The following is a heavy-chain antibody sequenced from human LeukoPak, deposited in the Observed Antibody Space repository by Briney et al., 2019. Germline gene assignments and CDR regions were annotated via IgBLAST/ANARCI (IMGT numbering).Heavy chain of an antibody. V-gene: IGHV4-34*01. Sequence: PSETLSLTCAVYGGSFSGYYWSWIRQPPGKGLEWIGEINHSGSTNYNLSLKSRVTISVDTSKNQFSLKLSSVTAADTAVYYCARARRKFDYWGQGTLVTVSS. D-gene: IGHD5-24*01. CDR3: ARARRKFDY. CDR2: INHSGST. CDR1: GGSFSGYY. J-gene: IGHJ4*02.